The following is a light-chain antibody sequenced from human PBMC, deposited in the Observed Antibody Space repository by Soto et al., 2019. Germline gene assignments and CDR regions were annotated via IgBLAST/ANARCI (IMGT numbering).Light chain of an antibody. J-gene: IGLJ3*02. CDR3: SSYTGSNNLWV. V-gene: IGLV2-8*01. CDR2: EVT. Sequence: QPVLTQPPSASGSPGQSVTISCTGTSSDVGGYNRVSWYQQYPGKAPKLIIYEVTERPSGVPDRFSGSKSGSTASLAVSGLQAEDEADYYCSSYTGSNNLWVFGGGTKVTVL. CDR1: SSDVGGYNR.